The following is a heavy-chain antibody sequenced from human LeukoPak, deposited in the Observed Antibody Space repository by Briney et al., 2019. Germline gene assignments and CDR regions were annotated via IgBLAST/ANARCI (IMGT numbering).Heavy chain of an antibody. Sequence: SGTLSLTCAVYGGFFSGYYWSWIRQPPGKGLEWIGEINHSGSTNYNPSLKSRVTISVDTSKNQFSLKLSSVTAADTAVNYCARGSGCSSTSCYRYYYYYMDVWGKGTTVTVSS. CDR2: INHSGST. J-gene: IGHJ6*03. V-gene: IGHV4-34*01. D-gene: IGHD2-2*01. CDR1: GGFFSGYY. CDR3: ARGSGCSSTSCYRYYYYYMDV.